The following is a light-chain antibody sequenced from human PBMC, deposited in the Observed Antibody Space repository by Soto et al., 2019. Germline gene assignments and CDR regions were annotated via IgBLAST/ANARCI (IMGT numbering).Light chain of an antibody. V-gene: IGLV2-14*01. CDR2: EVN. CDR1: NSDVGGYHY. J-gene: IGLJ3*02. CDR3: SSYTSSSTSGV. Sequence: QSVLTQPASVSGSPGQSITISCTGSNSDVGGYHYVSWYQQYPGRAPKLIIYEVNNRPSGVSDRFSGSKSGNTASLTISGLQGEDEADYYCSSYTSSSTSGVFGGGTKVTVL.